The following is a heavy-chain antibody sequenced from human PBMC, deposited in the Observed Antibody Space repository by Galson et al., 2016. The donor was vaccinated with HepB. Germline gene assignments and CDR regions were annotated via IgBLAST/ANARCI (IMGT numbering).Heavy chain of an antibody. CDR1: GFTFSSYS. J-gene: IGHJ4*02. D-gene: IGHD3-10*01. Sequence: SLRLSCAASGFTFSSYSMNWVRRAPGKGLEWVSSISSSSYIYYADSVKGRFTISRDNAKNSLYLQMNSLRAEDTAVYHCARSREYFGSGSYLDYWGQGTLVIVSS. CDR2: ISSSSYI. V-gene: IGHV3-21*01. CDR3: ARSREYFGSGSYLDY.